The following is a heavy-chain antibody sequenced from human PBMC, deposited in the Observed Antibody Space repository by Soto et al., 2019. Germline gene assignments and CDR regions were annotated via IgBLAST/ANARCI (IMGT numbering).Heavy chain of an antibody. CDR2: ISSNGGST. D-gene: IGHD7-27*01. CDR3: ARALGYAFDI. Sequence: GVLRLSCAASGFTFSSYAMHWVRQAPGKGLEYVSAISSNGGSTYYANSVKGRFAISGDNSKNTLYLQMGSLRAEDMAVYYCARALGYAFDIWGQGTMVTVSS. V-gene: IGHV3-64*01. CDR1: GFTFSSYA. J-gene: IGHJ3*02.